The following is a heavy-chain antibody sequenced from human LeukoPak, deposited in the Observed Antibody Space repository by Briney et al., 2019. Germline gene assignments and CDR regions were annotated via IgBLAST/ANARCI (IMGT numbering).Heavy chain of an antibody. V-gene: IGHV4-38-2*02. J-gene: IGHJ4*02. CDR3: ARGPTTVTRAFDY. Sequence: SETLSLTCTVSAYSISSGYYWGWIRQPPGKGLEWIGHIYTSGSTNYNPSLKSRVTMSIDTSKNQFSLTLSSVTAADTAVYYCARGPTTVTRAFDYWGQGSLVTVSS. CDR1: AYSISSGYY. D-gene: IGHD4-17*01. CDR2: IYTSGST.